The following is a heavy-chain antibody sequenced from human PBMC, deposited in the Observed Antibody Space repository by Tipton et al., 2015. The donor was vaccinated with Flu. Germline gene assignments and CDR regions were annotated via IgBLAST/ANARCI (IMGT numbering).Heavy chain of an antibody. CDR1: GDFLTTYY. D-gene: IGHD3-10*01. CDR3: ARGPFGDLQSHRFDN. V-gene: IGHV4-59*13. J-gene: IGHJ4*02. CDR2: ISYSGTT. Sequence: TLSLTCNVSGDFLTTYYWSWIRQSPGKEIEWMAYISYSGTTHYNPSLKSRVTISIDTSEKQFSLRLTSVTAADTAMYFCARGPFGDLQSHRFDNWGQGILVTVSS.